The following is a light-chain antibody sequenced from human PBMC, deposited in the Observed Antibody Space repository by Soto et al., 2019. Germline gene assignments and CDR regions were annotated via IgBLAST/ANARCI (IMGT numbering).Light chain of an antibody. Sequence: ETVMTQSPATLSVSPGERATLSCRASQSISTELAWYQQKPGQPPRLLIYSPSTRATGVPARFTGSGSGSEFTLTISGLQSEDFAVYYCQQGHNWPLTFGQGTRLEI. CDR2: SPS. CDR1: QSISTE. J-gene: IGKJ2*01. V-gene: IGKV3-15*01. CDR3: QQGHNWPLT.